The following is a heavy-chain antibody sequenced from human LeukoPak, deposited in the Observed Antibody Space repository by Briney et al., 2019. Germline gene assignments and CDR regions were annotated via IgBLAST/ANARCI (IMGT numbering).Heavy chain of an antibody. CDR3: ARVSSDSSGFNWFDP. CDR2: IYYSGST. V-gene: IGHV4-59*01. J-gene: IGHJ5*02. CDR1: GGSISSYY. Sequence: SETLSLTCTVSGGSISSYYWSWIQQPPGKGLEWIGYIYYSGSTNYNPSLKSRVTISVDTSKNQFSLKLSSVTAADTAVYYCARVSSDSSGFNWFDPWGQGTLVTVSS. D-gene: IGHD3-22*01.